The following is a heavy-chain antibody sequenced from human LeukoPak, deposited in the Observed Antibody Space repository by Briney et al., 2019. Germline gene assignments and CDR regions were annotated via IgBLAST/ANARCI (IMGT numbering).Heavy chain of an antibody. CDR3: VRDRGISFYFDY. Sequence: GGSLRLSCAASGFTFSSSAMSWARQAPGKVLEWVSGVSGSGGNTYYAGSVKGRFTVSRDNAKNSLDLQMNSLRADDTAVYYCVRDRGISFYFDYWGQGTLVTVSS. CDR2: VSGSGGNT. D-gene: IGHD3-16*02. J-gene: IGHJ4*02. V-gene: IGHV3-23*01. CDR1: GFTFSSSA.